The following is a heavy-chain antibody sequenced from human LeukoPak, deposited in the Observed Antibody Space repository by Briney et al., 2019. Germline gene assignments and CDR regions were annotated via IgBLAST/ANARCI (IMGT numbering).Heavy chain of an antibody. CDR2: ISYDGSNK. CDR3: AKNSGSYSQNWFDP. D-gene: IGHD1-26*01. Sequence: PGGSLRLSCAASGFTFSSYGMRWVRQAPGKGLEWVAVISYDGSNKYYADSVKGRFTISRDNSKNTLYLQMNSLRAEDTAVYYCAKNSGSYSQNWFDPWGQGTLVTVSS. V-gene: IGHV3-30*18. CDR1: GFTFSSYG. J-gene: IGHJ5*02.